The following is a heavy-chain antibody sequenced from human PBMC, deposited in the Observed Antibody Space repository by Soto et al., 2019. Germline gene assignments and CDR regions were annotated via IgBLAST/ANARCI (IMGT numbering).Heavy chain of an antibody. Sequence: SETLSLTCTVSGGSISSGDYYWSWIRQPPGKGLEWIGYIYYSGSTHYNPSLKSRVTISVDTSKNQFSLKLSSVTAADTAVYYCARVQYYYDSSGYSPSFDYWGQGTLVTVSS. CDR2: IYYSGST. CDR3: ARVQYYYDSSGYSPSFDY. J-gene: IGHJ4*02. V-gene: IGHV4-30-4*01. D-gene: IGHD3-22*01. CDR1: GGSISSGDYY.